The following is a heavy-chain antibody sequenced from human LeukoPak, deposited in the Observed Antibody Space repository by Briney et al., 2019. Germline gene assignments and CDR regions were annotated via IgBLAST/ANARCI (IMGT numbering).Heavy chain of an antibody. J-gene: IGHJ4*02. CDR3: ARGNGDHAGYFDY. D-gene: IGHD4-17*01. CDR1: GGTFSNYA. V-gene: IGHV1-69*04. Sequence: SVQVSCKTSGGTFSNYAISWVRQAPGHGLEWMGRIIPILAMAIYAQEFQGRATITADKSASTAYMELSSLRSEDTAVYYCARGNGDHAGYFDYWGQGTLVTVSS. CDR2: IIPILAMA.